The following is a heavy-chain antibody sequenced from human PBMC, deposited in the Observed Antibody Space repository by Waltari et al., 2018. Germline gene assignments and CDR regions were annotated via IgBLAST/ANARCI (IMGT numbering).Heavy chain of an antibody. D-gene: IGHD6-13*01. CDR2: IYFTGST. CDR3: ARGIWQQLAHFDS. Sequence: QLHLQLSGPGLVKPSETLSLTCAVSGTSVTTTNYFWGWIRQPPGKGLEWIGRIYFTGSTDYNPSRKRRVTISIDTSTNQVSLNLRSVTAADTAVYYCARGIWQQLAHFDSWGQGTLVTVSS. J-gene: IGHJ4*02. V-gene: IGHV4-39*01. CDR1: GTSVTTTNYF.